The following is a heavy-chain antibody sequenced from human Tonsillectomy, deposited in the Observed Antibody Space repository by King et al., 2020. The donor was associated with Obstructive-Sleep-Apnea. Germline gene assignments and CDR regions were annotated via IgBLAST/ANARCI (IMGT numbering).Heavy chain of an antibody. CDR3: ARDHITASEDI. Sequence: VQLVESGAEVKEPGASVKVSCKASGYTFTSYGITWGRQAPGQGLEGGVGIRGYNGNTNYAQKYQGRGTMTTDTSTTTAYMELRSLRSDDTAVYYCARDHITASEDIWGQGTMVTVSS. V-gene: IGHV1-18*01. J-gene: IGHJ3*02. CDR1: GYTFTSYG. CDR2: IRGYNGNT. D-gene: IGHD1-14*01.